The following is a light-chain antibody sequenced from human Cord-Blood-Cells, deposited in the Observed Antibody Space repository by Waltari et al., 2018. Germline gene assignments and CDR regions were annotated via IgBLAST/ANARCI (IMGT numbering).Light chain of an antibody. J-gene: IGLJ3*02. Sequence: QSVLTQPPSASGTPGQRVTSSCSGSSSNIGSNNVNWHQQPPGTAPKLPIYSNNQQPSGVPDRSSAPQSRTPASLAISGLQSEDEADYYCAAWDHGPNCPVFGGGTKLTVL. V-gene: IGLV1-44*01. CDR3: AAWDHGPNCPV. CDR2: SNN. CDR1: SSNIGSNN.